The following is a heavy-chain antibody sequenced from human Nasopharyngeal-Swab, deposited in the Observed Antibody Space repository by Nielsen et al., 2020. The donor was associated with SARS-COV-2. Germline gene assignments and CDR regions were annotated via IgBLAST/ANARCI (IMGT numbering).Heavy chain of an antibody. Sequence: GGSLRLSCAASGFTFSSYAMSWVRQAPGKGLEWVSAISGSGGTTYYADSVKGRFTISRDSSKNTLYLQMNSLRAEDTAVYYCAKDRSLYCSSTSCSKKFDSWGQGTLVTVSS. J-gene: IGHJ4*02. CDR3: AKDRSLYCSSTSCSKKFDS. V-gene: IGHV3-23*01. CDR1: GFTFSSYA. D-gene: IGHD2-2*01. CDR2: ISGSGGTT.